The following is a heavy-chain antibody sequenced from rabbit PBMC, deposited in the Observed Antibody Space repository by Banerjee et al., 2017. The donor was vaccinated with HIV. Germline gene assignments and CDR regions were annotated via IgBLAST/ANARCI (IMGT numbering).Heavy chain of an antibody. CDR2: IDAGSSGST. CDR3: AREIVSNSGAYTYGMDL. J-gene: IGHJ6*01. V-gene: IGHV1S43*01. D-gene: IGHD1-1*01. Sequence: QQQLEESGGGLVKPGGTLTLTCKASGIDFSSYYYMCWVRQAPGKGLEWIACIDAGSSGSTWYASWVNGRFTISRSTSLNTVDLKMTSLTAADTATYFCAREIVSNSGAYTYGMDLWGQGTLVTVS. CDR1: GIDFSSYYY.